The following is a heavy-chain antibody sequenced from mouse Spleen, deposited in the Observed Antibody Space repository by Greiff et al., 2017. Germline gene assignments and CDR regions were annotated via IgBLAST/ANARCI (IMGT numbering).Heavy chain of an antibody. Sequence: EVKLVESGGGLVKPGGSLKLSCAASGFTFSSYTMSWVRQTPAKRLEWVATISSSGGSTYYPDSVKGRFTISRDNARNILYLQMSSLRSEDTAMYYCARGSYGSSYRFAYWGQGTLVTVSA. CDR2: ISSSGGST. V-gene: IGHV5-6-5*01. D-gene: IGHD1-1*01. J-gene: IGHJ3*01. CDR1: GFTFSSYT. CDR3: ARGSYGSSYRFAY.